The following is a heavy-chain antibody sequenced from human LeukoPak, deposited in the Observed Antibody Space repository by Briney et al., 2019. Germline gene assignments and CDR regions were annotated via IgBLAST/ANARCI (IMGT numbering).Heavy chain of an antibody. Sequence: SISISSSDIYYAASVKGGFTISRDKEKNSLYLQMNRLSAEDTAVYYCARVSTLTTGWNWFDPWGQGTLVTVSS. V-gene: IGHV3-21*01. D-gene: IGHD4-11*01. CDR3: ARVSTLTTGWNWFDP. CDR2: ISISSSDI. J-gene: IGHJ5*02.